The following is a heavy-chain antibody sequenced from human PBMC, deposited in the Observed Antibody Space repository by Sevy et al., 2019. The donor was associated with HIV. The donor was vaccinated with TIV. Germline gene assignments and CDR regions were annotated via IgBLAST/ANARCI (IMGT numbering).Heavy chain of an antibody. CDR2: INHSGST. CDR1: GGSFSGYY. CDR3: ARRYGGNYYYCYGMDV. Sequence: SETLSLTCAVYGGSFSGYYWSWIRQPPGKGLEWIGEINHSGSTNYNPSLKSRVTISVDTSKNQYSLKLRYVTAADTAVYYCARRYGGNYYYCYGMDVWGQGTTVTVSS. D-gene: IGHD2-15*01. V-gene: IGHV4-34*01. J-gene: IGHJ6*02.